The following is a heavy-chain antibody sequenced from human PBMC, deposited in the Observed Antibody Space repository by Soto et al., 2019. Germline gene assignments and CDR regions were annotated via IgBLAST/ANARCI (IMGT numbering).Heavy chain of an antibody. D-gene: IGHD2-15*01. V-gene: IGHV1-69*13. CDR2: IIPIFGTA. Sequence: GASVKVSCKASGYTFTSYGISWVRQAPGQGLEWMGGIIPIFGTANYAQKFQGRVTITADESTSTAYMELSSLRSEDTAVYYCARGGIVVVVAASLSWFDHWGQGTLVTVSS. CDR1: GYTFTSYG. CDR3: ARGGIVVVVAASLSWFDH. J-gene: IGHJ5*02.